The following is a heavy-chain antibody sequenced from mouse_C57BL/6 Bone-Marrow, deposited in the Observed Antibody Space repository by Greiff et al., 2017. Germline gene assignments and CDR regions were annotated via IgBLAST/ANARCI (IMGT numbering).Heavy chain of an antibody. J-gene: IGHJ2*01. CDR3: ARGGGILH. CDR1: GYAFSSSW. Sequence: QVQLQQSGPELVKPGASVKISCKASGYAFSSSWMNWVKQRPGKGLEWIGRIYPGDGDTNYNGKFKGKATLTADKSSSSAYMQLSSLTSEDSAVYFCARGGGILHWGKGTTLTVSS. V-gene: IGHV1-82*01. CDR2: IYPGDGDT.